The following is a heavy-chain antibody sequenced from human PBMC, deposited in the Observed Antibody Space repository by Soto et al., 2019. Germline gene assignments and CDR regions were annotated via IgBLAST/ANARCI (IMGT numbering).Heavy chain of an antibody. D-gene: IGHD1-26*01. V-gene: IGHV1-69*02. J-gene: IGHJ5*02. CDR1: GCTFSSYT. CDR3: AKVVGPTPFYWFNP. Sequence: ASVKVSCKASGCTFSSYTISWVRQAPGQGLEWMGRIIPILGIANYAQKFQGRVTITADKSTSTAYMELSSLRSDDTAMYYCAKVVGPTPFYWFNPWGQGTLVTVSS. CDR2: IIPILGIA.